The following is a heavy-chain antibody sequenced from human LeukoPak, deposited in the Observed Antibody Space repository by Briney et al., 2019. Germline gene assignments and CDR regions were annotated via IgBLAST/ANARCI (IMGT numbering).Heavy chain of an antibody. Sequence: GGSLRLSCAASGFTFSSYAMSWVRQAPGKGLEWVSTISGSGGSTYYADSVKGRFTISRDNSKNTLYLQMNSLRAEDTAVHYCAKVQGYCGGGSCYTLSDYWGQGTLVTVSS. CDR3: AKVQGYCGGGSCYTLSDY. CDR1: GFTFSSYA. J-gene: IGHJ4*02. D-gene: IGHD2-15*01. V-gene: IGHV3-23*01. CDR2: ISGSGGST.